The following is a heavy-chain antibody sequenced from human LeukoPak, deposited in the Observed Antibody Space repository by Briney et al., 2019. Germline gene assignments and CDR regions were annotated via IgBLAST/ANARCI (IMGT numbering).Heavy chain of an antibody. V-gene: IGHV4-59*08. CDR3: ATSSHSGSYRAH. CDR2: ISYTEDS. CDR1: GDSVTSSY. Sequence: SETLSLTCSVSGDSVTSSYLSWIRQPPGKGLEWIGYISYTEDSNYNPSLKSRVTISTDTSKNQFSLKLSSVTATDTAVYYCATSSHSGSYRAHWGQGTLVTVSS. D-gene: IGHD3-10*01. J-gene: IGHJ4*02.